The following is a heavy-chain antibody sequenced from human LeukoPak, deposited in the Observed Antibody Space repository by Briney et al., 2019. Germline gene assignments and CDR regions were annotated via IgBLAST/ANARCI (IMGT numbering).Heavy chain of an antibody. D-gene: IGHD3-10*01. CDR1: GFTFSSYA. CDR2: ITGSGVST. Sequence: GGSLRLSCAASGFTFSSYATSWVRQAPGKGLEWVSSITGSGVSTYYADSIMGRFTITRDNSNNMLYLQMNSLRAEDTAVYHCSVSKGYGSGTSNFFDYWGQGTLVTVSS. V-gene: IGHV3-23*01. CDR3: SVSKGYGSGTSNFFDY. J-gene: IGHJ4*02.